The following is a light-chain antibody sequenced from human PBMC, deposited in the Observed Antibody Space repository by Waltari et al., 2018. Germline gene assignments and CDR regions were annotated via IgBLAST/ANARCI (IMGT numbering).Light chain of an antibody. CDR2: DSS. V-gene: IGKV3-11*01. CDR1: QSVSSY. J-gene: IGKJ4*01. CDR3: QQRSNWLT. Sequence: EIVLTQSPATLSLSPGERANLYCRASQSVSSYLACYKPKPGQAPRLLIYDSSNRATGIPARFSGIGSWTDFTLTISSLEPEDFAVYYCQQRSNWLTFGGGTKVEIK.